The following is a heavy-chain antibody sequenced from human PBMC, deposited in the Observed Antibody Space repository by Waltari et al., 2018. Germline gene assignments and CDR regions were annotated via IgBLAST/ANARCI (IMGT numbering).Heavy chain of an antibody. CDR2: ISYSGST. J-gene: IGHJ5*02. V-gene: IGHV4-39*01. CDR1: GGSITRSSYS. Sequence: QLQLQESGPGLVKPSETLSLTCTVSGGSITRSSYSWGWIRQPPGKGLEWIGTISYSGSTYYNPSLMSRVTISVDTSKNQFSLKLSSVTAAETAVFYCARFSKSANWFDPWGQGTLVTVSS. D-gene: IGHD3-3*02. CDR3: ARFSKSANWFDP.